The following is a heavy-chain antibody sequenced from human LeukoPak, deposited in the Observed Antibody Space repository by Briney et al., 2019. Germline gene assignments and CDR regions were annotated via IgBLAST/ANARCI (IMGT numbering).Heavy chain of an antibody. CDR1: GFTFGGYG. D-gene: IGHD3-22*01. Sequence: GGSLRLSCAASGFTFGGYGMNWVRQAPGKGLEWVSYISRSTTYIYYADSVKGRFTISRDNAKNSLYLQMNSLRAEDTAVYYCARTYYYDSSGCIDYWGQGTLVTVSS. CDR3: ARTYYYDSSGCIDY. V-gene: IGHV3-21*01. CDR2: ISRSTTYI. J-gene: IGHJ4*02.